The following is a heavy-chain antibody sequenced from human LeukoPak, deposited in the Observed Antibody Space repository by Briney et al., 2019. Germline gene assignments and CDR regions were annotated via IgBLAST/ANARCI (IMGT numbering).Heavy chain of an antibody. Sequence: PSETLSLTCAVYGGSFSGYYWSWIRQPPGKGLEWIGEINHSGSTNYNPSLKSRVTISVDTSKNQFSLKLSSVTAADTAVYYCASTHSLALYCSSPSCPYYFDYWGQGTLVTVSS. V-gene: IGHV4-34*01. CDR2: INHSGST. CDR3: ASTHSLALYCSSPSCPYYFDY. CDR1: GGSFSGYY. D-gene: IGHD2-2*01. J-gene: IGHJ4*02.